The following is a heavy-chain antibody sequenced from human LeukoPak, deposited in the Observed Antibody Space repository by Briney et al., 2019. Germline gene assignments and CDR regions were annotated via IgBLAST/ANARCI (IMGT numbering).Heavy chain of an antibody. CDR3: ARVMGDGYKRAFDY. V-gene: IGHV4-61*01. J-gene: IGHJ4*02. CDR1: GVSVSVRNYY. CDR2: IYHSGST. Sequence: SETLSLTCTVSGVSVSVRNYYWSWIRQPPGKGLEWIGYIYHSGSTNYNPSLNSRVTISVDTSKNEFSLKLSSVTAADTAVYYCARVMGDGYKRAFDYWGQGTLVTVSS. D-gene: IGHD5-24*01.